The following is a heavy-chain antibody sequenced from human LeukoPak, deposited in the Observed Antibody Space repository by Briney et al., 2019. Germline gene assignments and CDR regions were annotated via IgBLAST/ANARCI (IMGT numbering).Heavy chain of an antibody. CDR2: ISSSSSYI. CDR1: GFTFSNAW. CDR3: ARDGDILTGYYPHYYMDV. D-gene: IGHD3-9*01. J-gene: IGHJ6*03. Sequence: GGSLRLSCAASGFTFSNAWMSWVRQAPGKGLEWVSSISSSSSYIYYADSVKGRFTISRDNAKNSLYLQMNSLRAEDTAVYYCARDGDILTGYYPHYYMDVWGKGTTVTVSS. V-gene: IGHV3-21*01.